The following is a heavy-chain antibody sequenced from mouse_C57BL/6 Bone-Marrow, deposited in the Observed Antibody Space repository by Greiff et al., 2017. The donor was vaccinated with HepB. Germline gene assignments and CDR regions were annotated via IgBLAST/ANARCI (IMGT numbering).Heavy chain of an antibody. CDR1: GYTFTNYW. Sequence: VQLQQSGAELVRPGTSVKMSCKASGYTFTNYWIGWAKQRPGHGLEWIGDIYPGGGYTNYNEKFKGKATLTADKSSSTAYMQCSSLTSEDSAIYYCARLRLTTVVGFDYWGQGTTLTVSS. V-gene: IGHV1-63*01. CDR3: ARLRLTTVVGFDY. CDR2: IYPGGGYT. D-gene: IGHD1-1*01. J-gene: IGHJ2*01.